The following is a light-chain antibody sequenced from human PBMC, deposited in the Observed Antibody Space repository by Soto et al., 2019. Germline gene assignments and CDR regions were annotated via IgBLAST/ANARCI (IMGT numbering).Light chain of an antibody. Sequence: DIQLTQSPSFLSASVGDRVTITCRASQGISRYLAWYQQKPGKAPNLLIYAAYTLQSGVPSRFSGSGSGTEFTFTISSLQPEDFATYYCEQLNSYPVTFGGGTKVEIK. CDR2: AAY. J-gene: IGKJ4*01. CDR3: EQLNSYPVT. V-gene: IGKV1-9*01. CDR1: QGISRY.